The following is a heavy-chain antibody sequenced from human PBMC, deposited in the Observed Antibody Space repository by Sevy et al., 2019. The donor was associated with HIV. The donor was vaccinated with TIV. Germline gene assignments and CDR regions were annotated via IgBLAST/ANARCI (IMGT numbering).Heavy chain of an antibody. CDR1: GFTFSSYS. V-gene: IGHV3-21*01. D-gene: IGHD2-21*02. J-gene: IGHJ6*02. Sequence: GSLRLSCAASGFTFSSYSMNWVRQAPGKGLEWVSSISSSSSYIYYADSVKGRFTISRDNAKNSRYLQMNSLRAEDTAVYYCARDLRGGHYYYYYYGMDVWGQGTTVTVSS. CDR2: ISSSSSYI. CDR3: ARDLRGGHYYYYYYGMDV.